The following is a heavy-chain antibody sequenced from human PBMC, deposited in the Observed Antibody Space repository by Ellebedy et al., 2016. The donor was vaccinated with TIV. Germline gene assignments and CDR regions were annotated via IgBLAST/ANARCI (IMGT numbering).Heavy chain of an antibody. V-gene: IGHV4-59*01. CDR1: GGSISSYY. CDR2: IYYSGST. CDR3: ARALPDWYFDL. Sequence: MPSETLSLTCTVSGGSISSYYWSWIRQPPGKGLEWIGYIYYSGSTNYNPSLKSRVTISVDTSKNQFSLKLSSVTAADTAVYYCARALPDWYFDLWGRGTLATVSS. J-gene: IGHJ2*01.